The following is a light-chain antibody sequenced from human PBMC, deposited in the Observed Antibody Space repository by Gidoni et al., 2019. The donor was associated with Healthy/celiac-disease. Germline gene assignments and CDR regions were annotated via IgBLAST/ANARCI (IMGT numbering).Light chain of an antibody. CDR2: AAS. V-gene: IGKV1-9*01. CDR1: QGISSY. CDR3: QQLNSYPRT. J-gene: IGKJ1*01. Sequence: IQFTQSPSFLSASVGDRVTITCRASQGISSYLAWYQQKPGKAPKLLIYAASTLQSGVPSRFSGSGSGKEFTLTISSLQPEDFATYYCQQLNSYPRTFGQGTKVEIK.